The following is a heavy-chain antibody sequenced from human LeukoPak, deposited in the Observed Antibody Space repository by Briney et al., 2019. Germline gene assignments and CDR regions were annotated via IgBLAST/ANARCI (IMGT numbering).Heavy chain of an antibody. CDR3: ARVGYYDFWSGPTKYYYYMDV. CDR2: ISAYNGNT. CDR1: GYTFTTYG. D-gene: IGHD3-3*01. V-gene: IGHV1-18*01. J-gene: IGHJ6*03. Sequence: ASVKVSCKASGYTFTTYGISWVRQAPGQGLEWMGGISAYNGNTNYAQKLQGRVTMTTDTSTSTAYMELRSLRSDDTAVYYCARVGYYDFWSGPTKYYYYMDVWGKGTTVTVSS.